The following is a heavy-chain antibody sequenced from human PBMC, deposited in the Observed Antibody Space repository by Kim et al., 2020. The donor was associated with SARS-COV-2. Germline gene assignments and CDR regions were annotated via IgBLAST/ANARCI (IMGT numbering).Heavy chain of an antibody. CDR2: INTNTGNP. CDR3: ARATLAYGDYADY. D-gene: IGHD4-17*01. V-gene: IGHV7-4-1*02. CDR1: GYAFTSYA. J-gene: IGHJ4*02. Sequence: ASVKVSCKASGYAFTSYAMNWVRQAPGQALEWMGWINTNTGNPTYAQGFTGRFVFSLDTSVSTAYLQISTLKAEDTAVYYCARATLAYGDYADYWGQGTLVTVSS.